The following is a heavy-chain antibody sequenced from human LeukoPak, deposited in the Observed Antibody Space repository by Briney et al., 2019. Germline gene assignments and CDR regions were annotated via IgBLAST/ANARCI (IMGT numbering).Heavy chain of an antibody. CDR2: ISYDGSNK. Sequence: GGSLRLSCAASGFTFSSYSMNWVRQAPGKGLEWVAVISYDGSNKYYADSVKGRFTISRDNSKNTVYLQMNSLRTEDTAVYYCARSLTMVRAYDYWGQGTLVTVSS. V-gene: IGHV3-30*03. D-gene: IGHD3-10*01. CDR3: ARSLTMVRAYDY. CDR1: GFTFSSYS. J-gene: IGHJ4*02.